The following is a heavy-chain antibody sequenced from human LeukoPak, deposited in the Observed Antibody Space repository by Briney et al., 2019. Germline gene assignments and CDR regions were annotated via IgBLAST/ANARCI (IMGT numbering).Heavy chain of an antibody. D-gene: IGHD3-10*01. V-gene: IGHV4-59*01. CDR1: GGSISSYY. CDR3: ARAPERWYSYGSYTYHYMDV. J-gene: IGHJ6*03. Sequence: TETLSLTCTVSGGSISSYYWSWIRQPAGKGLEWIGSISYSGSTNYNPSLESRVTISVDTSKNQISLKLSSVTAADTAIYYCARAPERWYSYGSYTYHYMDVWGRGTTVTVSS. CDR2: ISYSGST.